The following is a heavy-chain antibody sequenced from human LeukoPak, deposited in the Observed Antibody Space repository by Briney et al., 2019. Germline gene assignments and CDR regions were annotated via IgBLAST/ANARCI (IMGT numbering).Heavy chain of an antibody. CDR1: GFTFSSYS. CDR3: AREDEYSSSSGIDY. J-gene: IGHJ4*02. Sequence: PGGSLRLACAASGFTFSSYSMHWVRQAPGKGLVWVSRINSDGSSTSYADSVKGRFTISRDNAKNTLYLQMNSLRAEDTAVYYCAREDEYSSSSGIDYWGQGTLVTVSS. CDR2: INSDGSST. D-gene: IGHD6-6*01. V-gene: IGHV3-74*01.